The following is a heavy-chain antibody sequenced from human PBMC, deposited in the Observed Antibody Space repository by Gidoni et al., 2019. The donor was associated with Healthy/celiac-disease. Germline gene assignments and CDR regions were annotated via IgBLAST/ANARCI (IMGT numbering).Heavy chain of an antibody. J-gene: IGHJ3*02. V-gene: IGHV3-74*01. Sequence: EVQLVESGGGLVQPGGSLRLSCAASGFTFSSYWMLWVRHAPGKGLVWVSRINSDGSSTSYADSVKGRFTISRDNAKNTLYLQMNSLRAEDTAVYYCARARRGLNGAFDIWGQGTMVTVSS. CDR2: INSDGSST. CDR3: ARARRGLNGAFDI. CDR1: GFTFSSYW. D-gene: IGHD3-10*01.